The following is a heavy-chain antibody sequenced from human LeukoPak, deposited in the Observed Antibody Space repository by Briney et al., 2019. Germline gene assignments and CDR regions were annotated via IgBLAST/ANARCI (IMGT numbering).Heavy chain of an antibody. CDR1: GGTFSSYA. V-gene: IGHV1-69*01. D-gene: IGHD2-2*01. J-gene: IGHJ3*02. CDR3: ARAPSGYCSSTSCSIGAFDI. Sequence: SVKVSCKASGGTFSSYAISWVRQAPGQGLEWMGGIIPIFGTANYAQKFQGRVTITADESTSTAYMELSSLRSEDTAVYYCARAPSGYCSSTSCSIGAFDIWGQGTMVTVSS. CDR2: IIPIFGTA.